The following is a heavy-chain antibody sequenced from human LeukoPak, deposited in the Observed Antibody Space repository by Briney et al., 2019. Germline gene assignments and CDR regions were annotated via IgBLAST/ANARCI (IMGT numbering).Heavy chain of an antibody. D-gene: IGHD3-16*01. J-gene: IGHJ5*02. V-gene: IGHV4-38-2*02. CDR2: IYDSGST. CDR1: GNSVSGYY. Sequence: SETLSPTCTVSGNSVSGYYWTWIRQPPGKGLEWIGSIYDSGSTYYNPSLKSRVTISVDTSKNQFSLKLNSVTAADTAVYYCARHYGPWGQGTLVTVSS. CDR3: ARHYGP.